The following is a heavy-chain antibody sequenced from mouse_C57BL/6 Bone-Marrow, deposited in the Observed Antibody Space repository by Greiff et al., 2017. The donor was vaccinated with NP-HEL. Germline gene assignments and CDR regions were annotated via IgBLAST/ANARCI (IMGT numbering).Heavy chain of an antibody. CDR2: IYPRSGNT. V-gene: IGHV1-81*01. CDR1: GYTFTSYG. CDR3: ARRHLLLRAVSWFAY. D-gene: IGHD1-1*01. Sequence: QVQLQQSGAELARPGASVKLSCKASGYTFTSYGISWVKQRTGQGLEWIGEIYPRSGNTYYNEKFKGKATLTADKSSSTAYMELRSLTSEDSAVYFCARRHLLLRAVSWFAYWGQGTLVTVSA. J-gene: IGHJ3*01.